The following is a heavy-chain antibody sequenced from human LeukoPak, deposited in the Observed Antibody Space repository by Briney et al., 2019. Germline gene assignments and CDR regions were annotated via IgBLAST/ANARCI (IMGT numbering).Heavy chain of an antibody. D-gene: IGHD3-10*01. V-gene: IGHV4-39*01. CDR1: GGSISSSSYY. CDR3: ARHSSVLPFDY. CDR2: IYYSGST. J-gene: IGHJ4*02. Sequence: SETLSLTCTVSGGSISSSSYYWGWIRQPPGKGLEWIGSIYYSGSTYYNPSLKSRVTISVDTSKDQFSLKLSSVTAADTAVYYCARHSSVLPFDYWGQGTLVTASS.